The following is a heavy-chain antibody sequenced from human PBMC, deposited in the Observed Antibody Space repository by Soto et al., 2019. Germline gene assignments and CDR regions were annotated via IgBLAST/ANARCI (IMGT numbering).Heavy chain of an antibody. J-gene: IGHJ4*02. D-gene: IGHD6-13*01. CDR3: ARYNAASGTYYFDY. Sequence: SETLSLTCAVSGASVSSTYWWSWVRQPPGKGPEWIGEINHRGSANYNPSLKSRVTMSLDISESQFSLRLTSVTAADTAVYFCARYNAASGTYYFDYWGRGALVTVSS. CDR1: GASVSSTYW. V-gene: IGHV4-4*02. CDR2: INHRGSA.